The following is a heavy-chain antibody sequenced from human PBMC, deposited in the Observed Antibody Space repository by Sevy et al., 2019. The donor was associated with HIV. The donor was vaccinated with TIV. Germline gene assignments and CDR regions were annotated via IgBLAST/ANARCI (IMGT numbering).Heavy chain of an antibody. V-gene: IGHV3-33*01. CDR1: GFTFSSYG. Sequence: GGSLRLSCAASGFTFSSYGMHWVRQAPGKGLEWVAVIWYDGSNKYYADSVKGRFTISRDNSKNTLYLQMNSLRAEDTAVYYCATGLNYYDSSGYSGDAFDIWGQGTMVTVSS. CDR2: IWYDGSNK. D-gene: IGHD3-22*01. J-gene: IGHJ3*02. CDR3: ATGLNYYDSSGYSGDAFDI.